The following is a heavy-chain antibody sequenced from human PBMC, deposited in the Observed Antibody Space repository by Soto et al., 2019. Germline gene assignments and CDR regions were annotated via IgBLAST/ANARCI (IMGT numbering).Heavy chain of an antibody. V-gene: IGHV3-23*01. CDR3: AKRGWNDVHYFEY. Sequence: GESLKISCAASGFTFSSYAMSWVRQAPGKGLEWVSSISGGATGKFYADSVKGRFTISRDNSKSILYLQMNSLRAEDTAVYYCAKRGWNDVHYFEYWGQGSLVTVSS. D-gene: IGHD1-1*01. CDR1: GFTFSSYA. J-gene: IGHJ4*02. CDR2: ISGGATGK.